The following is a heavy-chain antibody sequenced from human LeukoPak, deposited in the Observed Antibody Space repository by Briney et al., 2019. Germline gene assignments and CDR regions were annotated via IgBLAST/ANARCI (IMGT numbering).Heavy chain of an antibody. CDR3: ARVDTAMVAGGGDY. Sequence: GASVKVSCKASGYTFTSYAMHWVRQAPGQGLEWMGWINPNSGGTKYAQKSKGRVTMTRDTSISTAYMELSRLRSDDTAVYYCARVDTAMVAGGGDYWGQGTLVTVSS. CDR2: INPNSGGT. D-gene: IGHD5-18*01. CDR1: GYTFTSYA. V-gene: IGHV1-2*02. J-gene: IGHJ4*02.